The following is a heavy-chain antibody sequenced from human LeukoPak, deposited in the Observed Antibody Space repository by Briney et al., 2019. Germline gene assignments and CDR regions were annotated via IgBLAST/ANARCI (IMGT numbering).Heavy chain of an antibody. CDR3: TGQPNYGDYPN. J-gene: IGHJ4*02. CDR1: GFTFSSYW. D-gene: IGHD4-17*01. V-gene: IGHV3-7*01. Sequence: PGGSLRLSCAASGFTFSSYWMSWVRQAPGKGLEWVANIKQDGSEKYYVDSVKGRFTISRDNAKNSLYLQMNSLRAEDTAVYYCTGQPNYGDYPNWGQGALVTVSS. CDR2: IKQDGSEK.